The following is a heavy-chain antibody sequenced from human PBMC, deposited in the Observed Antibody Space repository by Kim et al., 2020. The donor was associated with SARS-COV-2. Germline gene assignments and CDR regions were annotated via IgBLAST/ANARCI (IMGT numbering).Heavy chain of an antibody. CDR3: AKASPYTSPRDYYFDH. J-gene: IGHJ4*01. Sequence: ESGKGRFTISRANSKNPMYLQMNNLRAEDTAVYYCAKASPYTSPRDYYFDHWGHGTLVTVSS. V-gene: IGHV3-23*01. D-gene: IGHD2-2*01.